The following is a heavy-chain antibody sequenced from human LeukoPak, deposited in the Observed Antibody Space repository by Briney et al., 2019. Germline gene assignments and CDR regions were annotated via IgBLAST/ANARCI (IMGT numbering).Heavy chain of an antibody. CDR3: ARDSAMVRGRIPYNWFDP. Sequence: PGGSLRLSCAASGFTFSSYSMNWVRQAPGKGLEWVSYISSFGDTIHYADSVRGRFTISRDDAKNSLYLQMNSLRAEDTGVYYCARDSAMVRGRIPYNWFDPWGQGTLVTVSS. CDR2: ISSFGDTI. D-gene: IGHD3-10*01. V-gene: IGHV3-48*04. CDR1: GFTFSSYS. J-gene: IGHJ5*02.